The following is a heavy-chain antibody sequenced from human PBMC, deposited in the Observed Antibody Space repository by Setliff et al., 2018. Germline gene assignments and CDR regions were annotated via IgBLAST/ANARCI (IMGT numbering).Heavy chain of an antibody. D-gene: IGHD1-20*01. V-gene: IGHV1-18*01. CDR1: GYTFTRYG. CDR2: IGPYNGNT. Sequence: AASVNVSCKASGYTFTRYGISWVRQAPGKGFEWMGWIGPYNGNTYYAQKFQGRVAITTDTSTSTAYMELRSLRSDDTAVYYCAKGGNITRETYYYYGMDVWGQGTTVTVSS. CDR3: AKGGNITRETYYYYGMDV. J-gene: IGHJ6*02.